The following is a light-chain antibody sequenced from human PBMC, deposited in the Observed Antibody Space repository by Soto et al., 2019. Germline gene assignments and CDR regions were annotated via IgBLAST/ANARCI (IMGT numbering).Light chain of an antibody. CDR2: RNN. CDR3: AAWDDSLSVHVV. CDR1: SSNIGSNY. V-gene: IGLV1-47*01. J-gene: IGLJ2*01. Sequence: QAVVTRPPSASGTPGQRVTISCSGSSSNIGSNYVYWYQQLPGTAPKLLIYRNNQRPSGVPDRFSGSKSGTSASLAISGLRSEAEADYYCAAWDDSLSVHVVFGGGTKVTVL.